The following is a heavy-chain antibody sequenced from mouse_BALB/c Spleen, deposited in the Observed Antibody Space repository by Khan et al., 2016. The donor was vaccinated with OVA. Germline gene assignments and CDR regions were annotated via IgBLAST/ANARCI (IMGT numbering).Heavy chain of an antibody. CDR2: INPTSGYT. Sequence: VELVESGAELAKPGASVKMSCKASGYTFTTYWMHWVKQRPGQGLEWIGYINPTSGYTDYNEKFKDRATLSADKSSSTAYMQLSSLTSEDSAVYYCTRYRIDYWGQGTTLTVSS. V-gene: IGHV1-7*01. J-gene: IGHJ2*01. D-gene: IGHD2-12*01. CDR1: GYTFTTYW. CDR3: TRYRIDY.